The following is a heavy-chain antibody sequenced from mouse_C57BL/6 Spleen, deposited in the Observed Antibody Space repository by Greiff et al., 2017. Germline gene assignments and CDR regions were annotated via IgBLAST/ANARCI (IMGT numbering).Heavy chain of an antibody. CDR2: IDPETGGT. D-gene: IGHD5-5*01. CDR1: GYTFTDYE. CDR3: TRTTPGFAY. V-gene: IGHV1-15*01. J-gene: IGHJ3*01. Sequence: QVQLKESGAELVRPGASVTLSCKASGYTFTDYEMHWVKQTPVHGLEWIGAIDPETGGTAYNQKFKGKALLTADKSSRTAYMELRSLTSEDSAVYYCTRTTPGFAYWGQGTLVTVSA.